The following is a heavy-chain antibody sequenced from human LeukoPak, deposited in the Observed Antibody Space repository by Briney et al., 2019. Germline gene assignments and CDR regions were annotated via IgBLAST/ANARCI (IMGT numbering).Heavy chain of an antibody. J-gene: IGHJ4*02. CDR1: GYTFTSYG. D-gene: IGHD3-10*01. CDR2: ISAYNGNT. CDR3: ARALRSSGSYYHFDY. V-gene: IGHV1-18*01. Sequence: ASVKVSCKASGYTFTSYGISWVRQAPGQGLEWMGWISAYNGNTNYAQKLQGRVTMTTDTSTSTAYMELRSLRSDDTAVYYCARALRSSGSYYHFDYWGQGTLVTVSS.